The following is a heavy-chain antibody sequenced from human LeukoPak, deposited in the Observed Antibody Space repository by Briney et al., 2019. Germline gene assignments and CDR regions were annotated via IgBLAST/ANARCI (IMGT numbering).Heavy chain of an antibody. CDR2: IYHSGST. J-gene: IGHJ2*01. Sequence: PSQTLSLTCTVSGGSISSGGYYWSWIRQPPGKGLEWIGYIYHSGSTYYNPSLKSLVTISVDRSKNQFSLKLSSVTAADTAVYYCARDGHPWNWDVVVVPAATPRDWYFDLWGRGTLVTVSS. CDR1: GGSISSGGYY. V-gene: IGHV4-30-2*01. D-gene: IGHD2-2*01. CDR3: ARDGHPWNWDVVVVPAATPRDWYFDL.